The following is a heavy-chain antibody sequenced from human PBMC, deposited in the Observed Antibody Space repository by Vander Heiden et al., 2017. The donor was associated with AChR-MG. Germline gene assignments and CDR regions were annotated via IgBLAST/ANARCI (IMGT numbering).Heavy chain of an antibody. CDR3: ARHRATGTYYESFDF. CDR2: IYYSGSS. Sequence: QLQLQESGPGLVEPSETLSLTCIASGDAIDSSRSYWGWFRQPPGQGLEWIGSIYYSGSSSSDPSLKSRVTISVDTSKNQFSLRLTSVTAADTAVYYCARHRATGTYYESFDFWGEGTLVTLSS. V-gene: IGHV4-39*01. CDR1: GDAIDSSRSY. D-gene: IGHD1-26*01. J-gene: IGHJ4*02.